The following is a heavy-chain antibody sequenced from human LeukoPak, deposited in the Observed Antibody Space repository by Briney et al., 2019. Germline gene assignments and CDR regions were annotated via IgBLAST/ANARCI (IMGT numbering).Heavy chain of an antibody. CDR1: GFAFSSFD. Sequence: GGSLRLSCAASGFAFSSFDMHWVRRPTGKGLEWVSGIGTAGDTYYSGSVKGRFTISRENVKNSLYLQMNSLRAEDTAVYYCARVRLYHGDLTTLYYYYYSMDVWGQGTTVTVSS. CDR3: ARVRLYHGDLTTLYYYYYSMDV. D-gene: IGHD4-17*01. J-gene: IGHJ6*02. CDR2: IGTAGDT. V-gene: IGHV3-13*01.